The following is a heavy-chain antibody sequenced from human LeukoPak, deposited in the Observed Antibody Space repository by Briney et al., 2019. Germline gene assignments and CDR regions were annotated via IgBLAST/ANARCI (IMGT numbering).Heavy chain of an antibody. CDR1: GFTFSSCA. J-gene: IGHJ2*01. Sequence: GGSLRLSCAASGFTFSSCAMSWVRQAPGKGLEWVSAISGSGGSTYYADSVKGRFTISRDNSKNTLYLQMNSLRAEDTAVYYCAKHYYDFWSGYSDYWYFDLWGRGTLVTVSS. D-gene: IGHD3-3*01. CDR3: AKHYYDFWSGYSDYWYFDL. V-gene: IGHV3-23*01. CDR2: ISGSGGST.